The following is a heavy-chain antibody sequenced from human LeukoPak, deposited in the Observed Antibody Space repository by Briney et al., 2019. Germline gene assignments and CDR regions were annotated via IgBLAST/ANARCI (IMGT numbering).Heavy chain of an antibody. CDR3: ARDGITIFGVLDYMDV. Sequence: GGSLRLSCAASGFTFSDYYMTWIRQAPGKGLEWVSYISSTSSAIYYADSVKGRFTISRDNAKNSLYLQMNSLRAEDTAVYYCARDGITIFGVLDYMDVWGKGTTVTVSS. J-gene: IGHJ6*03. CDR1: GFTFSDYY. CDR2: ISSTSSAI. V-gene: IGHV3-11*04. D-gene: IGHD3-3*01.